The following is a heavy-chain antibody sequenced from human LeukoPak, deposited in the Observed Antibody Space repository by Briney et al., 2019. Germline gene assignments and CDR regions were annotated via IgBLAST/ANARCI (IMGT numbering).Heavy chain of an antibody. V-gene: IGHV5-51*01. CDR1: AESFSSYW. CDR3: ARRWELRRGSLDY. CDR2: IYPANFDT. D-gene: IGHD1-26*01. Sequence: GESLKISCKGSAESFSSYWIGWVRQMPGKGLEWMGLIYPANFDTRYSPSFQGQVTISVDKSINAIYLQWSTLKDSSTATNFCARRWELRRGSLDYWGQGTQVTVSS. J-gene: IGHJ4*02.